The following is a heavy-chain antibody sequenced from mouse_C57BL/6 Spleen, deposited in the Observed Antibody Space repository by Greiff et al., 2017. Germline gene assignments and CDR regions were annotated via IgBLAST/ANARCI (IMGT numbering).Heavy chain of an antibody. CDR1: GFTFSSYA. V-gene: IGHV5-9-1*02. Sequence: EVHLVESGEGLVKPGGSLKLSCAASGFTFSSYAMSWVRQTPEKRLEWVAYISSGGDYIYYADTVKGRFTISRDNASNTLYLQMSSLKSEDTAMYYCTRDRSLLRFDYWGQGTTLTVSS. CDR3: TRDRSLLRFDY. CDR2: ISSGGDYI. J-gene: IGHJ2*01. D-gene: IGHD1-1*01.